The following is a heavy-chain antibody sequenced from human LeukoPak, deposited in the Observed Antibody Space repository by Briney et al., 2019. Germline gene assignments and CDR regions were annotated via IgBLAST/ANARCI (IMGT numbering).Heavy chain of an antibody. D-gene: IGHD3-10*01. CDR1: GGSISSSSYY. V-gene: IGHV4-39*01. CDR3: ARHVGYYGSGSYLDAFDI. J-gene: IGHJ3*02. Sequence: SETLSLTCTVSGGSISSSSYYWGWIRQPPGNGLEWIGSIYYSGSTYYNPSLKSRVTISVDTSKNQFSQKLSSVTAADTAVYYCARHVGYYGSGSYLDAFDIWGQGTMVTVSS. CDR2: IYYSGST.